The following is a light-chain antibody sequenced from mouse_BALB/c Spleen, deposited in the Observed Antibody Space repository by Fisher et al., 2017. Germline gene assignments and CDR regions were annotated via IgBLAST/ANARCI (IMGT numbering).Light chain of an antibody. J-gene: IGKJ5*01. Sequence: IVITQTTAIMSASPGEKVTMTCSASSSVSYMYWYQQKPGSSPKLWIYSTSNLASGVPVRFSGSGSGTSYSLTISSMEAEDAATYYCQQWSSNPLTFGAGTKLELK. CDR2: STS. CDR3: QQWSSNPLT. CDR1: SSVSY. V-gene: IGKV4-68*01.